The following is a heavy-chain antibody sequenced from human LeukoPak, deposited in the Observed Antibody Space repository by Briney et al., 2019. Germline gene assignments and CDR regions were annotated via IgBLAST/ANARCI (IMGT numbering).Heavy chain of an antibody. J-gene: IGHJ4*02. CDR1: GFTFSDYY. V-gene: IGHV3-11*01. D-gene: IGHD1-26*01. CDR2: ISSSGSTI. CDR3: ARDSPRRWELRVGYDY. Sequence: GSLRLSCAASGFTFSDYYMSWIRQAPGKGLEWVSYISSSGSTIYYADSVKGRFTISRDNAKNSLYLQMNSLRAEDTAVYYCARDSPRRWELRVGYDYWGQGTLVTVSS.